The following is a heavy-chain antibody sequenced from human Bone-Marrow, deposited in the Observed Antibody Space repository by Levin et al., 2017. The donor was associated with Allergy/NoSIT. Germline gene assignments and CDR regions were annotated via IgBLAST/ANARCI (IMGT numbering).Heavy chain of an antibody. CDR3: AKPRAVEFVGVAFDI. J-gene: IGHJ3*02. Sequence: GGSLRLSCAASGFTFSSYAMSWVRQAPGKGLEWVSAISGSGGSTYYADSVKGRFTISRDNSKNTLYLQINSLTAEDTAVYYCAKPRAVEFVGVAFDIWGQGTMVTVSS. CDR2: ISGSGGST. D-gene: IGHD2-15*01. CDR1: GFTFSSYA. V-gene: IGHV3-23*01.